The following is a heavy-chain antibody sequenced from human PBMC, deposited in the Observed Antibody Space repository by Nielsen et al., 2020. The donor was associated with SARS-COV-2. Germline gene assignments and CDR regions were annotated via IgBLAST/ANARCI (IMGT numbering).Heavy chain of an antibody. J-gene: IGHJ6*03. Sequence: SVKVSCKASGGTFSSYAISWVRQAPGQGLEWMGGIIPIFGTANYAQKFQGRVTITADESTSTAYMELGSLRSEDTAVYYCARGGGNHYYYYMDVWGKGTTVTVSS. CDR2: IIPIFGTA. CDR3: ARGGGNHYYYYMDV. CDR1: GGTFSSYA. D-gene: IGHD2-15*01. V-gene: IGHV1-69*13.